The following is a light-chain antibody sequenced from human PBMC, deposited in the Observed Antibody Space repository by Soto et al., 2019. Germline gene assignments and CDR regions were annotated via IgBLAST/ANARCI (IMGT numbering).Light chain of an antibody. V-gene: IGKV1-12*01. Sequence: DIQMTQSPSSVSASVGDRVTITCRASQGISSWLAWYQKKPGKAPNLLIYAASSLQSGAPSRCSGSESGTDFTLTISSLQPEDCAIYFCQQANSFPITFGQGTRLEIK. CDR1: QGISSW. J-gene: IGKJ5*01. CDR3: QQANSFPIT. CDR2: AAS.